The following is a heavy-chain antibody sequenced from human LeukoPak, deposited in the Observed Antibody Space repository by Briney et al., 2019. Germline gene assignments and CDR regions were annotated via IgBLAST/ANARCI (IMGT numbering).Heavy chain of an antibody. Sequence: ASVKVSCKASGYTFTSYGISWVRQAPGQGLEWMGWISAYNGNTNYAQKLQGRVTMTTDTSTSTAYMELRSLRSDDTAVYYCARVVEGPAAMPYDYWGQGTLVTVSS. CDR3: ARVVEGPAAMPYDY. J-gene: IGHJ4*02. V-gene: IGHV1-18*01. D-gene: IGHD2-2*01. CDR1: GYTFTSYG. CDR2: ISAYNGNT.